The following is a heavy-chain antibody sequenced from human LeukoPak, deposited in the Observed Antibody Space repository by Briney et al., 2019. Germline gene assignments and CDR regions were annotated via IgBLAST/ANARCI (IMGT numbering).Heavy chain of an antibody. Sequence: SETLSLTCTVSGGSISSYYWSWIRQPPGKGLEWIGYIYYSGSTNYNPSLKSRVTISVDTSKNQFSLKLSSVTAADTAVYYCARLQGYNRHPDYWGQGTLVTVSS. V-gene: IGHV4-59*08. CDR2: IYYSGST. D-gene: IGHD1-14*01. CDR1: GGSISSYY. J-gene: IGHJ4*02. CDR3: ARLQGYNRHPDY.